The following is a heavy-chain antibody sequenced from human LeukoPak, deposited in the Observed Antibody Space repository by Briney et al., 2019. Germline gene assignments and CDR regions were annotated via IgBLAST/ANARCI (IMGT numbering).Heavy chain of an antibody. CDR2: ISWNGDDI. D-gene: IGHD1-26*01. J-gene: IGHJ4*02. CDR1: GFSFDDYA. V-gene: IGHV3-9*01. Sequence: GGSLRLSCEASGFSFDDYAMHWVRQAPGKGLQWVSSISWNGDDIGYADSVKGRFTISRDNAKNFLYLQMNSLRTEDKALYYCAKGSGTYQGPFDSWGQGTLVTVSS. CDR3: AKGSGTYQGPFDS.